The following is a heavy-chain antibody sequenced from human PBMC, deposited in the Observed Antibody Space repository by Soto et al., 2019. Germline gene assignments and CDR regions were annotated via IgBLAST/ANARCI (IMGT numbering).Heavy chain of an antibody. CDR2: IYYSGST. CDR1: GGSISSGGYY. V-gene: IGHV4-31*03. CDR3: ARKATVTTCFDY. D-gene: IGHD4-17*01. Sequence: QVQLQESGPGLVKPSQTLSLTCTVSGGSISSGGYYWSWIRQHPEKGLEWIGYIYYSGSTYYNPSLQRRVTISVDTSKNQFSLKLSSVTAAATAVYYWARKATVTTCFDYWGQGTLVTVSS. J-gene: IGHJ4*02.